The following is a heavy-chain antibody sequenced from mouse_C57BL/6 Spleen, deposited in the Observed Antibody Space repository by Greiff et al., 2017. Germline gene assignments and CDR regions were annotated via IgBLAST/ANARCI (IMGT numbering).Heavy chain of an antibody. J-gene: IGHJ2*01. CDR3: AREGSSGFDY. V-gene: IGHV5-16*01. D-gene: IGHD3-2*02. CDR2: INYDGSST. Sequence: EVKVVESEGGLVQPGSSMKLSCTASGFTFSDYYMPWVRQVPEKGLEWVANINYDGSSTYYLDSLKSRFIISRDNAKNILYLQMSSLKSEDTATYYCAREGSSGFDYWGQGTTLTVSS. CDR1: GFTFSDYY.